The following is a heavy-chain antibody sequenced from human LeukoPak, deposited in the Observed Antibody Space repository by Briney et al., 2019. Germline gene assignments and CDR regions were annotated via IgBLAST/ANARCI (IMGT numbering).Heavy chain of an antibody. J-gene: IGHJ4*02. V-gene: IGHV3-21*01. CDR2: ISSSSSYI. Sequence: GGSLRLSCAASGFTFSSYSMNWVRQAPGKGLEWVSSISSSSSYIYYADSVKGRFTISRDNAKSSLYLQMNSLRAEDTAVYYCLGNYDFWSGYTVGYWGQGTLVTVSS. CDR3: LGNYDFWSGYTVGY. D-gene: IGHD3-3*01. CDR1: GFTFSSYS.